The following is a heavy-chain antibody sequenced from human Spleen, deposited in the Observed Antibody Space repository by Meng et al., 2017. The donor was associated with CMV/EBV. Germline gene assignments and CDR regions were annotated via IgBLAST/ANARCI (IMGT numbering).Heavy chain of an antibody. Sequence: ASVKVSCKASGYTFTSYYMHWVRQAPGQGLEWMGWINPNSGGTDYARNFKGRVAMTRDTSISTVYMELSRLKSDDTAFYYCARGTAATFNYYDSSPYFNSWGQGTLVTVSS. CDR3: ARGTAATFNYYDSSPYFNS. CDR1: GYTFTSYY. V-gene: IGHV1-2*02. D-gene: IGHD3-22*01. CDR2: INPNSGGT. J-gene: IGHJ4*02.